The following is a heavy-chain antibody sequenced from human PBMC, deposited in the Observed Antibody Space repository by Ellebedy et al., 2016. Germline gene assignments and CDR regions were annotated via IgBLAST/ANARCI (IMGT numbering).Heavy chain of an antibody. D-gene: IGHD1-26*01. V-gene: IGHV3-23*01. Sequence: GESLKISXAASGFTFSSYAMSWVRQAPGKGLEWVSAISGSGGSTYYADSVKGRFTISRDNAKNSLYLQMNSLRAEDTAVYYCARDSGSYPNLFDYWGQGTLVTVSS. J-gene: IGHJ4*02. CDR1: GFTFSSYA. CDR2: ISGSGGST. CDR3: ARDSGSYPNLFDY.